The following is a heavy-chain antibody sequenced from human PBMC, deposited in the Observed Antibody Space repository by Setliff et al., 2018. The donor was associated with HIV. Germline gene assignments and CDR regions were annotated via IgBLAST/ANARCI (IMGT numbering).Heavy chain of an antibody. Sequence: LSLTCTVSGGSISSGGYYWSWIRQHPGKGLEWIGYIYYSGSTYYNPSLKSRVIISVDTSKNQFSLKLSSVTAADTAVYYCARADYGDYFAGFYYYHYYMDVWGKGTTVTVSS. CDR2: IYYSGST. CDR1: GGSISSGGYY. D-gene: IGHD4-17*01. J-gene: IGHJ6*03. CDR3: ARADYGDYFAGFYYYHYYMDV. V-gene: IGHV4-31*03.